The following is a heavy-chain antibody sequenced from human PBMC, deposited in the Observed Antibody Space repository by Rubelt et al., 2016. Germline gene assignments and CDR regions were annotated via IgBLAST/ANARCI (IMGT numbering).Heavy chain of an antibody. V-gene: IGHV3-49*03. Sequence: EVQVVESGGGLVQPGRSLRLSCKVSGLTFGDFGMSWFRQAPGRGLEWLSFIRSKALGGTTEYAASVKGRCTISRDDSRSMGYLQMNSLKTEDTAVYYCSRDVGFGDFSWFDPWGQGTLVTVSS. CDR3: SRDVGFGDFSWFDP. J-gene: IGHJ5*02. CDR2: IRSKALGGTT. D-gene: IGHD3-10*01. CDR1: GLTFGDFG.